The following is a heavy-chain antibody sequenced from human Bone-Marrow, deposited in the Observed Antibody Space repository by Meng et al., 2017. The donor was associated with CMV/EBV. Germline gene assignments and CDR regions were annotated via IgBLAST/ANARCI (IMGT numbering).Heavy chain of an antibody. Sequence: ASVKVSCKASGYTFISYGISWVRQAPGQGLEWMGRVSAYNGNTKYAEKLQGRVTMTTDTSTSTAYMELRSLRSDDTAVYYCARDEQIAHFDYWGQGTLVTVSS. CDR3: ARDEQIAHFDY. J-gene: IGHJ4*02. CDR2: VSAYNGNT. D-gene: IGHD6-6*01. V-gene: IGHV1-18*01. CDR1: GYTFISYG.